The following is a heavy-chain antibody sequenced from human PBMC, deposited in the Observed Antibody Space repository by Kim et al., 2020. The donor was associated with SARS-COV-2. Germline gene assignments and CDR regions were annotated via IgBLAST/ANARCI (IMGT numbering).Heavy chain of an antibody. CDR3: AKGWGAATYYFDY. V-gene: IGHV3-23*01. J-gene: IGHJ4*02. Sequence: AGSVKGRFTISRDKSKTTLYLQMNSLRAEDTAVYYCAKGWGAATYYFDYWGQGTLVTVSS. D-gene: IGHD3-16*01.